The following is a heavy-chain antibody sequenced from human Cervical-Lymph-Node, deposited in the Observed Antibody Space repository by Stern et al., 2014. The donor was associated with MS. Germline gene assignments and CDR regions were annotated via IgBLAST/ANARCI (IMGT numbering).Heavy chain of an antibody. J-gene: IGHJ4*02. Sequence: VQLVESGPGLVRPSETLSLTCTVSGASISGYYWSWMRQPPGKGLEWFGYIHSSGGTHYNPSLKNRVTMSVDQSKNDVSLKLDSVTAADTAVYYCARIRGGGASFDYWGLGTLVTVSS. CDR3: ARIRGGGASFDY. V-gene: IGHV4-59*01. CDR1: GASISGYY. CDR2: IHSSGGT. D-gene: IGHD3-16*01.